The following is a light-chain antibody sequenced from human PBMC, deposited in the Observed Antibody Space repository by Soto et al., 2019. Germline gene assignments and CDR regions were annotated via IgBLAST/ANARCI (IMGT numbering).Light chain of an antibody. CDR1: QTIKNY. CDR2: AAS. J-gene: IGKJ4*01. Sequence: DIQMTQSPSSLSASVGDRVTITCRASQTIKNYLNWYQQKPGKAPKLLIYAASILQSGVPSRFSGSGSGTDFTLTISSLAPEDFATYYCQQSSSTPLTFGGGTKVEIK. CDR3: QQSSSTPLT. V-gene: IGKV1-39*01.